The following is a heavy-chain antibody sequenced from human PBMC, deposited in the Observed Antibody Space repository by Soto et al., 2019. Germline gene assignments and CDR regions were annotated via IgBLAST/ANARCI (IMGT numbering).Heavy chain of an antibody. CDR1: GFSFRNYA. D-gene: IGHD1-26*01. CDR2: ISRDGSHK. Sequence: GGSLRPSCAASGFSFRNYAIHWVRQAPGKGLEWVAVISRDGSHKYYLDSVKGRFTISRDNSKDTVNLLMNSLRDDDSAMYYCARSRNSAVADSFDFWGQGTLVTVSS. V-gene: IGHV3-30*04. CDR3: ARSRNSAVADSFDF. J-gene: IGHJ4*02.